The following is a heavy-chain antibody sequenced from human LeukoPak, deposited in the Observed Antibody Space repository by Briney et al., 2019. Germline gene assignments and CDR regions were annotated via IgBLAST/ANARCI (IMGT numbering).Heavy chain of an antibody. CDR2: ISSSSSYI. Sequence: PGGSLRLSCAASGFTFSSYSMNWVRQAPGKGLEWVSSISSSSSYIYYADSVKGRFTISRDNAKNSLYLQMNSLRAEDTAVYYCARVRERGVFSYYMDVWGKGTTVTVSS. CDR3: ARVRERGVFSYYMDV. CDR1: GFTFSSYS. D-gene: IGHD3-16*01. V-gene: IGHV3-21*01. J-gene: IGHJ6*03.